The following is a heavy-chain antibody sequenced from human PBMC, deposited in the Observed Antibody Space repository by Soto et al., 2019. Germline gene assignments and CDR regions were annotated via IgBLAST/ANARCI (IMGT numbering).Heavy chain of an antibody. CDR2: INSDGSST. CDR3: ARVVVTAIDNWFDP. D-gene: IGHD2-21*02. Sequence: GGSLRLSCAASGFTFSSYWMHWVRQAPGKGLVWVSRINSDGSSTSYADSVKGRFTISRDNAKNTLYLQMNSLRAEDTAVYYCARVVVTAIDNWFDPWGQGTLVTVSS. V-gene: IGHV3-74*01. J-gene: IGHJ5*02. CDR1: GFTFSSYW.